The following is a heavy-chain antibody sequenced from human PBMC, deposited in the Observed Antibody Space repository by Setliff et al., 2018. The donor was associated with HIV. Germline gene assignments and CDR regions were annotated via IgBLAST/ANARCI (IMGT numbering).Heavy chain of an antibody. V-gene: IGHV4-34*01. Sequence: SETLSLTCAVYGGSFSGYYWSWIRQPPGEGLEWIGEINHSGSTFYSPSLKSRVTISVDTSKNQFSLKLSSVTAADTAVYYCARESLNLGELSSNPDASDIWGQGTMVTVSS. CDR2: INHSGST. CDR3: ARESLNLGELSSNPDASDI. CDR1: GGSFSGYY. J-gene: IGHJ3*02. D-gene: IGHD3-16*02.